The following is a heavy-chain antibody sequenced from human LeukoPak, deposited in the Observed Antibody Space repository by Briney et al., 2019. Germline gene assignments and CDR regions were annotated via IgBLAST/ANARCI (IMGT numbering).Heavy chain of an antibody. CDR1: GFTFSSYG. CDR2: ISGSGGST. CDR3: ARGVGGAFDI. D-gene: IGHD1-26*01. Sequence: PGGSLRLSCAASGFTFSSYGMSWVRQAPGKGLEWVSAISGSGGSTYYADPVKGRFTISRDNAKNTLYLQMNSLRAEETAVYYCARGVGGAFDIWGQGTMVTVSS. J-gene: IGHJ3*02. V-gene: IGHV3-23*01.